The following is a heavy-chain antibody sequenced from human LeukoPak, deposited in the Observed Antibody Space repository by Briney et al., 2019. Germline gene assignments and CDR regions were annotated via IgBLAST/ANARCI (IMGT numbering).Heavy chain of an antibody. V-gene: IGHV3-21*01. Sequence: GGSLRLSCVTSGFTFSIYSMNWVRQAPAKGQEWVSSISSTSRHIHYVDSVQGRFTVSRDNTKNSLYLQMNSLRAEDTAVYYCARDVYGGNSADYFDNWGQGTLVTVSS. D-gene: IGHD4-23*01. CDR1: GFTFSIYS. CDR2: ISSTSRHI. CDR3: ARDVYGGNSADYFDN. J-gene: IGHJ4*02.